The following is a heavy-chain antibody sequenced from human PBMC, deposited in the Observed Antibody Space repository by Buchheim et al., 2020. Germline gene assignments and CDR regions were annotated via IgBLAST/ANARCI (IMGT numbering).Heavy chain of an antibody. CDR2: ISSSGSTI. J-gene: IGHJ6*02. Sequence: EVQLVESGGGLVQPGGSLRLSCAASGFTFSSYEMNWVRQAPGKGLEWVSYISSSGSTIYYADHVKGRFSISRDNAKNSLYMQMNSLRAEDTAVYYCARDSAAGTFLYYYYGMDVWGQGTT. CDR3: ARDSAAGTFLYYYYGMDV. D-gene: IGHD6-13*01. V-gene: IGHV3-48*03. CDR1: GFTFSSYE.